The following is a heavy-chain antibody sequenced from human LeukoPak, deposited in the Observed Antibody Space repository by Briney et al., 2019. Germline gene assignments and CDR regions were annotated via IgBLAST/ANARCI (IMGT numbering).Heavy chain of an antibody. D-gene: IGHD3-22*01. Sequence: GGSLRLSCAASGYTFSSFSINWVRQAPGKGLEWVSSISVRSNYIYYADSVRGRFSISRDDARNSLYLQMNSLRAEDTAAYYCVRLRRNSDSSGYYYYYDYWGQGTLVTVSS. J-gene: IGHJ4*02. CDR3: VRLRRNSDSSGYYYYYDY. CDR1: GYTFSSFS. V-gene: IGHV3-21*01. CDR2: ISVRSNYI.